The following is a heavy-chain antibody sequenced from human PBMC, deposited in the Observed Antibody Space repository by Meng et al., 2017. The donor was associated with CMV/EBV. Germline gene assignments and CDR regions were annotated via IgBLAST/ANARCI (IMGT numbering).Heavy chain of an antibody. CDR1: GGTFSSYA. CDR2: ILPILGTA. Sequence: SVKVSCKASGGTFSSYAISWVRQAPGPGLEWMGGILPILGTANYAQKFQGRVTITTDESTSTAYMELSSLRSEDTAVYYCARDGSRLTRSYYYYGTDVWGQGTTVTVSS. V-gene: IGHV1-69*05. CDR3: ARDGSRLTRSYYYYGTDV. J-gene: IGHJ6*02. D-gene: IGHD1-1*01.